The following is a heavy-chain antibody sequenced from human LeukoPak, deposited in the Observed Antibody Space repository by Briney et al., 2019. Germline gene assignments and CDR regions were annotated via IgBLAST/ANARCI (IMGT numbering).Heavy chain of an antibody. D-gene: IGHD3-3*01. CDR2: INRSGST. CDR3: ASYYRSGYYRNHAFDI. J-gene: IGHJ3*02. Sequence: SETLSLTCAVYGGSFSGYYWSWIRQPPGKGLEWIGEINRSGSTNYNPSLKSRVTISVDTSKNQFSLKLSSVTAADTAVYYCASYYRSGYYRNHAFDIWGQGTMVTVSS. V-gene: IGHV4-34*01. CDR1: GGSFSGYY.